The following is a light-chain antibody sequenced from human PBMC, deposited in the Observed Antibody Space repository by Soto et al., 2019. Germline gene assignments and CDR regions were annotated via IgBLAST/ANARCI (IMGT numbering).Light chain of an antibody. CDR1: SSDVGGYNY. Sequence: QSALTQPASVSGSPGQSIAISCTGSSSDVGGYNYVSWYQQHPGKAPKLMIKDVTDRPSGVPDRFSASKSGNTASLTISGLQAEDEADYYCRSYTSSNTEVFGTGTKLTVL. J-gene: IGLJ1*01. V-gene: IGLV2-14*03. CDR2: DVT. CDR3: RSYTSSNTEV.